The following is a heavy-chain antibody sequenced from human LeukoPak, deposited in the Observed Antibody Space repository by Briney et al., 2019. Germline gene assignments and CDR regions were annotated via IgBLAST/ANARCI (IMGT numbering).Heavy chain of an antibody. J-gene: IGHJ4*02. D-gene: IGHD3-10*01. Sequence: ASVKVTCKASGGTFSSYAISWVRQAPGQGLEWMGGIIPIFGTANYAQKFQGRVTITADESTSTAYMELSSLRSEDTAVYYCARGRPYGSGSYSDYWGQGTLVTVSS. V-gene: IGHV1-69*13. CDR2: IIPIFGTA. CDR1: GGTFSSYA. CDR3: ARGRPYGSGSYSDY.